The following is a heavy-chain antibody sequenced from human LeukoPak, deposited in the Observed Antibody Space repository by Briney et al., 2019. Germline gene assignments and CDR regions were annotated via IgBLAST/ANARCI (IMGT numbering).Heavy chain of an antibody. J-gene: IGHJ4*02. CDR2: INDDGSDT. CDR1: GFTFKLYW. Sequence: PGGSLRLSCAASGFTFKLYWMHWVRQVPGKRPVWVSRINDDGSDTIYADSVRGRFTISRDDAKNTVYLQMNSLRAEDTAVYYCARALAYYYDSSGYPIWGQGTLVTVSS. D-gene: IGHD3-22*01. CDR3: ARALAYYYDSSGYPI. V-gene: IGHV3-74*01.